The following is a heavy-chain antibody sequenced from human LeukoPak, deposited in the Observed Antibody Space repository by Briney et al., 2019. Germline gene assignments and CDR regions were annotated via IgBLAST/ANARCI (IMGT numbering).Heavy chain of an antibody. Sequence: GGSLRLSCAASGFTFSSYWMSWVRQAPGKGLEWVANIKQDGSEKYYVDSVKGRFTISRDNAKNSLYLQMNSLRAEDTAVYYCAKDRELTGEYYFDYWGQGTLVTVSS. CDR3: AKDRELTGEYYFDY. CDR2: IKQDGSEK. CDR1: GFTFSSYW. V-gene: IGHV3-7*01. D-gene: IGHD3-9*01. J-gene: IGHJ4*02.